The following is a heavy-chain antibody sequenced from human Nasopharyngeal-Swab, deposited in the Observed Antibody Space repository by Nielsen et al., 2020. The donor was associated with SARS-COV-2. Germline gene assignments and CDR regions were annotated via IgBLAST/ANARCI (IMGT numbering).Heavy chain of an antibody. CDR1: GITFSRYW. CDR3: ARSHTSITIFGVVTYYGMDV. Sequence: GESLKISCAASGITFSRYWMSWVRQAPGKGLEWVANKKQDGSEKYYVASVKGRFTISRDNAKNSLYLQMNSLRAEDTAVSYCARSHTSITIFGVVTYYGMDVWGQGTTVTVSS. CDR2: KKQDGSEK. D-gene: IGHD3-3*01. J-gene: IGHJ6*02. V-gene: IGHV3-7*01.